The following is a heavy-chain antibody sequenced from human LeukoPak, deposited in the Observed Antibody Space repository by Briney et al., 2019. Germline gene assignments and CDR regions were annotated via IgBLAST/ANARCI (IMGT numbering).Heavy chain of an antibody. J-gene: IGHJ4*02. Sequence: SETLSLTCAVYGGSFSGYYWSWIRQPPGKGLEWIGEINHSGSTNYNPSLKSRVTISVDTSKNQFSLKLSSVTAADTAVYYCARDLSVTMVRGVIITGDYWGQGTLVTVSS. CDR3: ARDLSVTMVRGVIITGDY. CDR1: GGSFSGYY. V-gene: IGHV4-34*01. CDR2: INHSGST. D-gene: IGHD3-10*01.